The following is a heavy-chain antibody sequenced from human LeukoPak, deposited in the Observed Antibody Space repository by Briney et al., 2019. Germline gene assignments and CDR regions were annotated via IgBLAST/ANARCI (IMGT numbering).Heavy chain of an antibody. CDR2: INSGGSAI. D-gene: IGHD1-26*01. CDR1: GFTSNSYE. J-gene: IGHJ4*02. V-gene: IGHV3-48*03. Sequence: GGSLRLSCAASGFTSNSYEMNWVRQAPRKGLEWVSYINSGGSAIYDADSVKGRFTISRDNAKNSLYLQMNSLRADDTAVYYCARGGSYVHYWGQGTLVTVSS. CDR3: ARGGSYVHY.